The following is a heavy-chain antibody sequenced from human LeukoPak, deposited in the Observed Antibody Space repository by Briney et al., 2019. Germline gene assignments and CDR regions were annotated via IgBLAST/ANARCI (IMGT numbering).Heavy chain of an antibody. D-gene: IGHD5-12*01. Sequence: GGSLRPSCAASGLTFSGSARHWVRQASGKGLEWVANIKQDGSEKYYVDSVKGRFTISRDNAKNSLYLQMNSLRAEDTAVYYCARGPSGYHNTGGQGTLVTVSS. CDR3: ARGPSGYHNT. CDR2: IKQDGSEK. V-gene: IGHV3-7*02. J-gene: IGHJ4*02. CDR1: GLTFSGSA.